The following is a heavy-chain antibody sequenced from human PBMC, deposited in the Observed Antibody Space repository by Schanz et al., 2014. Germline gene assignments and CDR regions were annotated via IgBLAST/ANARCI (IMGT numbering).Heavy chain of an antibody. D-gene: IGHD3-10*01. CDR1: GFTFSTFA. CDR2: ISSGGNP. Sequence: EVQLVESGGDLVQPGGSLRLSCSASGFTFSTFAMHWVRQAPGKGLEWVSSISSGGNPYYANSVKGRFGISRDNSENTLYLQMSSLRVEDTAVYYCAKDPRGDKNDRAYYFDYWGQGTLVSVSS. J-gene: IGHJ4*02. V-gene: IGHV3-23*04. CDR3: AKDPRGDKNDRAYYFDY.